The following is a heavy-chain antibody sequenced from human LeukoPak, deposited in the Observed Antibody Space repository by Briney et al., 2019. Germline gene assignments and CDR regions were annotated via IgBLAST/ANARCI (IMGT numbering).Heavy chain of an antibody. CDR2: VSGSGANT. CDR3: AKGGGYCSSTSCYWGEIDY. Sequence: GGSLRLSCAASGFAFSSYAMSWVRQAPGKGLEWVSAVSGSGANTCYTDSVKGRFTISRDNSKNTLYLQMNSLRAEDTAVYYCAKGGGYCSSTSCYWGEIDYWGQGTLVTVSS. D-gene: IGHD2-2*01. CDR1: GFAFSSYA. J-gene: IGHJ4*02. V-gene: IGHV3-23*01.